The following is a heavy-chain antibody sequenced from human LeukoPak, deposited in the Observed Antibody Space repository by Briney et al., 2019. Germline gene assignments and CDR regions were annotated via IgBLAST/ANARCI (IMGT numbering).Heavy chain of an antibody. CDR3: ARGQQWLEAFEH. CDR2: INPNSGDT. J-gene: IGHJ4*02. Sequence: ASVKVSCKASGYIFTGYYMHWVRQAPGQGLEWMGWINPNSGDTNYAQKFQGRVTITRDTSISTAYMEVSRLSSDDTAVYYCARGQQWLEAFEHWGQGTLVTVSS. CDR1: GYIFTGYY. V-gene: IGHV1-2*02. D-gene: IGHD6-19*01.